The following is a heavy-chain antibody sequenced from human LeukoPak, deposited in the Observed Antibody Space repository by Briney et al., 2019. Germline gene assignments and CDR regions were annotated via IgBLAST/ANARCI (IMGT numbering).Heavy chain of an antibody. V-gene: IGHV3-13*01. D-gene: IGHD3-22*01. CDR1: GLTFSSYD. CDR3: AREGGGYYYDSSGYYPFDY. CDR2: IGTAGDT. Sequence: GGSLRLSCAAAGLTFSSYDMHWVSQATGKGLEWVSAIGTAGDTYYPGYVKGRFTISRENAKNSLYFQMNSLRAGDTAVYYCAREGGGYYYDSSGYYPFDYWGQGTLVTVSS. J-gene: IGHJ4*01.